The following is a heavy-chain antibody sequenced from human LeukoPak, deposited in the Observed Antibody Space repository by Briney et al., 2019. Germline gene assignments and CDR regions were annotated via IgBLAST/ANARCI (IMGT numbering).Heavy chain of an antibody. CDR2: IYTSGST. D-gene: IGHD2-2*01. V-gene: IGHV4-61*02. Sequence: SETLSLTCTVSGGSISSGSYYWSWIRQPAGKGLEWIGRIYTSGSTNYNPSLKSRVTISVDTSKNQFSLKLSSVTAADTAVYYCARVSLISAQLLSYYYGMDVWAKGPRSPSP. CDR1: GGSISSGSYY. J-gene: IGHJ6*02. CDR3: ARVSLISAQLLSYYYGMDV.